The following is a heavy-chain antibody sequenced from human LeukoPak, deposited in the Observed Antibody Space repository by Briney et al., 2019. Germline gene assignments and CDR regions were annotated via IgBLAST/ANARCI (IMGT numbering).Heavy chain of an antibody. D-gene: IGHD6-19*01. CDR1: GGSISSYY. V-gene: IGHV4-59*01. CDR2: IYYSGST. J-gene: IGHJ4*02. Sequence: SETLSLTCTVPGGSISSYYWSWIRQPPGKGLEWIGYIYYSGSTNYNPSLKSRVTISVDTSKNQFSLKLSSVTAADTAVYYCARALRRSSGWSVFLFDYWGQGTLVTVSS. CDR3: ARALRRSSGWSVFLFDY.